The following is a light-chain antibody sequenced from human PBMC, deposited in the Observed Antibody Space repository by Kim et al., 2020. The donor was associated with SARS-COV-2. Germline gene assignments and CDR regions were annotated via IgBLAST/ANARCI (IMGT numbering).Light chain of an antibody. CDR3: QQYDKWPPLT. J-gene: IGKJ4*01. CDR2: DAS. V-gene: IGKV3-15*01. CDR1: QTISTN. Sequence: SPGEKVSLSCRASQTISTNLAWYQQKPGQTPRLLIYDASTRATGIPGRFSGSGSGTDFTLNINSLQSEDFGIYYCQQYDKWPPLTFGGGTKVDIK.